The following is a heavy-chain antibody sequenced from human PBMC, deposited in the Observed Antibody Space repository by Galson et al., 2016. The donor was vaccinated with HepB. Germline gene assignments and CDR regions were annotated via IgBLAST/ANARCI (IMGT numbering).Heavy chain of an antibody. CDR1: GGSISSGRSY. J-gene: IGHJ4*02. Sequence: SETLSLTCTVSGGSISSGRSYWTWVRQPPGEGLQWIGRIHYSGNIYYEDFFKSRVSMSMDTSESQFSLKVRSVTAADTSTYYCARLEITGSGNFFDVWGQGPLVIVSS. CDR2: IHYSGNI. V-gene: IGHV4-39*01. D-gene: IGHD3-10*01. CDR3: ARLEITGSGNFFDV.